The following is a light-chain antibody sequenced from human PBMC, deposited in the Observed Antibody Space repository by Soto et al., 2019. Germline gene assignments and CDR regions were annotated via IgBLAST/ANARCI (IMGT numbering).Light chain of an antibody. CDR1: QSVSSGY. CDR2: GAS. Sequence: EIVLTQSPHTLSLSPGERATLSCRASQSVSSGYLVWYQQKPGQAPRLLIYGASNRATGIPDRFSGSGSGTDFTLTISRLEPEDFAVYYCQHYGNSPPSVTFGPGTKVDI. V-gene: IGKV3-20*01. J-gene: IGKJ3*01. CDR3: QHYGNSPPSVT.